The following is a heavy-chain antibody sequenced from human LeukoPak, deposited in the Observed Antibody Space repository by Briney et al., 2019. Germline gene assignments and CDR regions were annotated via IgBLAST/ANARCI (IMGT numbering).Heavy chain of an antibody. CDR1: GGSLSSGSYY. D-gene: IGHD3-9*01. CDR3: ASYDILTGYAR. CDR2: IYYSGST. V-gene: IGHV4-61*01. Sequence: PSETLSLTCTVSGGSLSSGSYYWSWIRQPPGKGLEWIGYIYYSGSTNYNPSLKSRVTISVDTSKNQFSLKLSSVTAADTDVYYCASYDILTGYARWGQGTLVTVSS. J-gene: IGHJ4*02.